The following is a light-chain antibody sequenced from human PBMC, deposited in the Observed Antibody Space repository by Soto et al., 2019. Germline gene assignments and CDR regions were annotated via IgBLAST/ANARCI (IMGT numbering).Light chain of an antibody. V-gene: IGLV2-11*01. CDR2: DVN. CDR1: SSDVGGYNY. Sequence: QSALTQPRSVSGSPGQSVTISCTGASSDVGGYNYVSWYQQRPGNAPKVMIYDVNKRPSGVADHFSGSKSGNTASLTISGLQAEDEADYYCCSFTGTNTVVFGGGTKLTVL. J-gene: IGLJ2*01. CDR3: CSFTGTNTVV.